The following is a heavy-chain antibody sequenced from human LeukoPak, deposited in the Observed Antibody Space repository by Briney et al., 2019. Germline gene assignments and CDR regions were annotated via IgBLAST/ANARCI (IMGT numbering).Heavy chain of an antibody. CDR3: AREGGYGDYIHASDV. CDR2: IYYSGST. J-gene: IGHJ3*01. D-gene: IGHD4-17*01. V-gene: IGHV4-59*01. CDR1: GASLSLYY. Sequence: SSETLSLTCTVSGASLSLYYWSWIRQPPGKGLEWIGHIYYSGSTHYNPSLRSRVTLSVDTSKNQFSLKMTSVTAADTAIYYCAREGGYGDYIHASDVWGQGTMVTVSS.